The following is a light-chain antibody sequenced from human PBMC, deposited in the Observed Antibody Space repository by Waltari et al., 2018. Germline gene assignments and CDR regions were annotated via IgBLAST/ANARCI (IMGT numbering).Light chain of an antibody. Sequence: IVLTQSLDTLSMSPGESATPSCRASQSVSRALAWYQQKPGQAPRLLIYDASKRATGIPARFSGSGSGTDFTLTISNLEREDFVVYFCQQRSNWPPLTFGQGTKLEIK. CDR2: DAS. CDR3: QQRSNWPPLT. J-gene: IGKJ2*01. V-gene: IGKV3-11*01. CDR1: QSVSRA.